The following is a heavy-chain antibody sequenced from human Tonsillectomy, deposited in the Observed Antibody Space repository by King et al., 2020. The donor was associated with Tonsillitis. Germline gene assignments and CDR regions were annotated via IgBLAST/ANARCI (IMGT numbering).Heavy chain of an antibody. D-gene: IGHD6-13*01. CDR3: ARKGYSSSWYYDY. J-gene: IGHJ4*02. CDR2: IDWDDDK. V-gene: IGHV2-70*11. Sequence: TLKESGPALVKPTQTLTLTCTFSGFSLSTSGMCVSWIRQPPGKALEWLARIDWDDDKYYSTSLKTRLTISKDTSKSQVVLTMTNMDHVDTATYYCARKGYSSSWYYDYWGQGTLVTVSS. CDR1: GFSLSTSGMC.